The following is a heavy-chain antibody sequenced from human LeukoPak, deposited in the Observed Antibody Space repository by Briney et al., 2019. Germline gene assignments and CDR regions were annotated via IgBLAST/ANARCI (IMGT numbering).Heavy chain of an antibody. CDR3: ARGATIFGYMDV. Sequence: PGGSLRLSCAASGFIVSSDYMTWVRQAPGKGLEWIGYIYYSGSTNYNPSLKSRVTISVDTSKNQFSLKLSSVTAADTAVYYCARGATIFGYMDVWGKGTTVTVSS. CDR1: GFIVSSDY. J-gene: IGHJ6*03. V-gene: IGHV4-59*02. CDR2: IYYSGST. D-gene: IGHD3-3*01.